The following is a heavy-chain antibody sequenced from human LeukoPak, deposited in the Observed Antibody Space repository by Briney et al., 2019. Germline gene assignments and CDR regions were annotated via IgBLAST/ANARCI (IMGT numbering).Heavy chain of an antibody. CDR2: IYYSGST. V-gene: IGHV4-59*01. CDR3: ARSTRDGYNFDY. J-gene: IGHJ4*02. Sequence: SETLSLTCTVSGGSISSYYWSWIRQPPGKGLEWIGYIYYSGSTNYNPSLKSRVTISVDTSKNQFSLRLSSVTAADTAVYYCARSTRDGYNFDYWGQGTLVTVSS. CDR1: GGSISSYY. D-gene: IGHD5-24*01.